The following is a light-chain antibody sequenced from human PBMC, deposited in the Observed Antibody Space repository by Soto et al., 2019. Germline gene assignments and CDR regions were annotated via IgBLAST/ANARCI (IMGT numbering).Light chain of an antibody. CDR1: QSVSSN. J-gene: IGKJ1*01. Sequence: EIVMPQSPATLSVSPGERATLSCRASQSVSSNLAWFQQKPGQAPGLLIYGASNRATGIPARFSGSGSGTEFTLTISSLQSEDFALYYCQQYNNWPRTFGQGTKVEIK. CDR3: QQYNNWPRT. V-gene: IGKV3-15*01. CDR2: GAS.